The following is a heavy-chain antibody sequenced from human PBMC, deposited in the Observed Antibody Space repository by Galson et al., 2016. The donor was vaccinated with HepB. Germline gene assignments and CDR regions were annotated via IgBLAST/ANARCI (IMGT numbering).Heavy chain of an antibody. CDR2: ISGSGGST. D-gene: IGHD2-15*01. V-gene: IGHV3-23*01. J-gene: IGHJ4*02. CDR3: AKGYCSGGSCQGAFDY. CDR1: GFTFSSYA. Sequence: SLRLSCAASGFTFSSYAMSWVRQAPGKGLEWVSAISGSGGSTYYADSVKGRFTISRDNSKNTLYLQMNSLRAEDTAVYYCAKGYCSGGSCQGAFDYWGQGTLVT.